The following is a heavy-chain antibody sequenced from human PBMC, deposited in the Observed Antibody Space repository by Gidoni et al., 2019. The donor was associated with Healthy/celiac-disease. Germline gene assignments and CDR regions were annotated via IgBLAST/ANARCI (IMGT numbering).Heavy chain of an antibody. CDR2: IKSKTDGGTT. J-gene: IGHJ3*02. V-gene: IGHV3-15*01. Sequence: EVQLVESGGGLVKPGGSLRLSCAASGFTFSNAWMSWVRQAPGKGLEWVGRIKSKTDGGTTDYAAPVKGRFTISRDDSKNTLYLQMNSLKTEDTAVYYCTTDIPKRGSYYGRSAFDIWGQGTMVTVSS. CDR1: GFTFSNAW. CDR3: TTDIPKRGSYYGRSAFDI. D-gene: IGHD1-26*01.